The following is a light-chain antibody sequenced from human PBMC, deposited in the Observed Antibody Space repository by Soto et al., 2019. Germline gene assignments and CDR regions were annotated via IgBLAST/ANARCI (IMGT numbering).Light chain of an antibody. CDR3: SSYAAANNFVV. CDR1: SSDIGGYDY. CDR2: EVN. V-gene: IGLV2-8*01. J-gene: IGLJ2*01. Sequence: QSVLTQPPSASGSPGQSVTISCTGTSSDIGGYDYVSRYQQFPGRAPKLIIYEVNQRPSGVPERFSGSKSGNTASLTVSGLQTEDEAEYFCSSYAAANNFVVFGGGTKVTVL.